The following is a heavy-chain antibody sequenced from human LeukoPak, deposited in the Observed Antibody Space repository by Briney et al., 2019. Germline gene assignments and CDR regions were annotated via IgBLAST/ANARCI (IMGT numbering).Heavy chain of an antibody. J-gene: IGHJ4*02. Sequence: SETLSLTCTVSGGSISSSSYYWGWIRQPPGKGLEWIGSIYYSGSTYYNPSLKSRVTISVDTSKNQFSLKLSSVTAADTAVYYCARGVGYYGSGSYAFAYWGQGTLVTVSS. CDR2: IYYSGST. V-gene: IGHV4-39*07. CDR3: ARGVGYYGSGSYAFAY. CDR1: GGSISSSSYY. D-gene: IGHD3-10*01.